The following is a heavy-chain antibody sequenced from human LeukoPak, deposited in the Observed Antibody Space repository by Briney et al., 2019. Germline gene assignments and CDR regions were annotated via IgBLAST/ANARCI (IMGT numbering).Heavy chain of an antibody. CDR1: GFTFSSYG. CDR2: ISYDGSDK. CDR3: AKGGYCSTTSCTPWGMDV. Sequence: GGSLRLSCAASGFTFSSYGMHWVRQAPGKGLEWVAVISYDGSDKYYAGSVKGRFTISKDNSKNTLYLQMNSLSAVDTAVYYCAKGGYCSTTSCTPWGMDVWGQGTTVTVSS. V-gene: IGHV3-30*18. D-gene: IGHD2-2*01. J-gene: IGHJ6*02.